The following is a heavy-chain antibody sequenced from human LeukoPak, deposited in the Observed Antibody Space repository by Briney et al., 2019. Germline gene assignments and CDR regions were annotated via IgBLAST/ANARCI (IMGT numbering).Heavy chain of an antibody. J-gene: IGHJ3*02. CDR3: ARDAQGAAAADDPLDI. V-gene: IGHV1-8*02. CDR2: MNPNSGST. CDR1: GYTFTDYN. Sequence: ASVKVSCKASGYTFTDYNVHWMRQATGQGLEWMGWMNPNSGSTGYAQKFQGRVTMTRDTSISTAYMELSSLTSEDTAVYYCARDAQGAAAADDPLDIWGQGTTVTVSS. D-gene: IGHD6-13*01.